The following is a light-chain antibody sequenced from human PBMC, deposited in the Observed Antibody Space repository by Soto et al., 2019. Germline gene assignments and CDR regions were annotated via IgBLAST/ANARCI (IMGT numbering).Light chain of an antibody. Sequence: EIVMTQSPATLSVSPGERATLSFRASQSVSSNLAWYQQKPGQAPRLLIYGASTRATGIPARFSGSGSGTEFTLTISSLQSEDFAVYYCQQYNNWPGGTFGQGTKVDIK. V-gene: IGKV3D-15*01. CDR2: GAS. CDR1: QSVSSN. J-gene: IGKJ1*01. CDR3: QQYNNWPGGT.